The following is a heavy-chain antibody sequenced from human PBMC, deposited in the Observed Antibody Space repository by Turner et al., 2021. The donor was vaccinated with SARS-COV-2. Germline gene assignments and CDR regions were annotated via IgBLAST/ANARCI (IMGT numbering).Heavy chain of an antibody. Sequence: QVQLVESGGGVVPPGRSLRLSCAASGFTFSTYAMHWVRQAPGKGLEWVAVISYDGSNKYYADSVKGRFTISRDNSKNTLYLQMNSLRAEDTAVYYCARAGWDLLPFDAFDIWGQGTMVTISS. CDR1: GFTFSTYA. CDR3: ARAGWDLLPFDAFDI. D-gene: IGHD1-26*01. J-gene: IGHJ3*02. V-gene: IGHV3-30-3*01. CDR2: ISYDGSNK.